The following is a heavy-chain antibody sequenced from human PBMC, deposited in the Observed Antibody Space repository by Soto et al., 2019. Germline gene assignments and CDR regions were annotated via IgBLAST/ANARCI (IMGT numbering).Heavy chain of an antibody. CDR1: GFTFSGHA. CDR3: V. Sequence: QVQLVESGGGVAQPGRSLRLSCTVSGFTFSGHAMHWVRQAPGKGLEWVTQIWYDGSNKYYAESVKGRFTINSLSVEDTAVYYCARDGQGLAPYALDVWGQGTSVTVSS. CDR2: IWYDGSNK. V-gene: IGHV3-33*03. D-gene: IGHD6-19*01. J-gene: IGHJ6*02.